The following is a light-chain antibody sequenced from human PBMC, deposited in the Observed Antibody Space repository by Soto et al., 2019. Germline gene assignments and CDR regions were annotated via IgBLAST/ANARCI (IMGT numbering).Light chain of an antibody. CDR1: QSVSSSY. V-gene: IGKV3-20*01. Sequence: EIVLTQSPGTLSLSPGERATLSCRASQSVSSSYLAWYQQKPGQAPGLLIYGASSRATGIPDRFSGSGSGTDFTLTISRLEPEDFAVYYCQQYGSSRPFGQGTKVEIK. CDR2: GAS. J-gene: IGKJ1*01. CDR3: QQYGSSRP.